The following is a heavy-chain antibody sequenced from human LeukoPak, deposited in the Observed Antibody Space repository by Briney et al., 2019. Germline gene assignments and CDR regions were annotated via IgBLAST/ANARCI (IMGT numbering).Heavy chain of an antibody. CDR2: ISYDGSNK. V-gene: IGHV3-30*04. Sequence: PGGSLRLSCAASGFTFSSYAMHWVRQAPGKGLEWVAVISYDGSNKYYADSVKGRFTISRDNSKNTLYLQMNSLRAEDTAVYYCARDRMVRGVIFYFDYWGQGTLVTVSS. J-gene: IGHJ4*02. CDR1: GFTFSSYA. CDR3: ARDRMVRGVIFYFDY. D-gene: IGHD3-10*01.